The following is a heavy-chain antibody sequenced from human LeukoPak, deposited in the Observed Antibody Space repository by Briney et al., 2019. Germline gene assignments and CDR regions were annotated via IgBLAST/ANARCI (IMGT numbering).Heavy chain of an antibody. D-gene: IGHD3-9*01. Sequence: SETLSLTCAVYGGSFSGYYWSWIRQPPGKGLEWIGEINHSGSTNYNPSLKSRVTISVDTSKDQFSLKLSSVTAADTAVYYCARGFSYDILTGTNWFDPWGQGTLVTVSS. CDR2: INHSGST. V-gene: IGHV4-34*01. CDR1: GGSFSGYY. CDR3: ARGFSYDILTGTNWFDP. J-gene: IGHJ5*02.